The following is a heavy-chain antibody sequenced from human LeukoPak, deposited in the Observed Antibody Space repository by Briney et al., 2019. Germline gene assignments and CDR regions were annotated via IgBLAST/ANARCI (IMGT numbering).Heavy chain of an antibody. CDR3: ARDGGRYYDFWSGYYTGDAFDI. CDR2: IYYSGST. V-gene: IGHV4-59*01. CDR1: GGSISSYY. Sequence: PSETLSLTCTVSGGSISSYYWSWIRQPPGKGLEWIGYIYYSGSTNYNPTLKSRVTISVDTSKNQFSLKLSSVTAADTAVYYCARDGGRYYDFWSGYYTGDAFDIWGQGTMVTVSS. D-gene: IGHD3-3*01. J-gene: IGHJ3*02.